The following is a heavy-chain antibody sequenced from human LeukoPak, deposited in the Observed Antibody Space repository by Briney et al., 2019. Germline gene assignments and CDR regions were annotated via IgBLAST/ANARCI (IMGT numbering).Heavy chain of an antibody. CDR2: IYPGDSDT. V-gene: IGHV5-51*01. CDR1: GYSFTSYW. CDR3: ARNLKSGNSHVDLGY. D-gene: IGHD5-18*01. Sequence: GESLKTSLKGSGYSFTSYWIAWVRQMPGKGLEWMGIIYPGDSDTRYSPSFQGQVTISADKSISTAYLQWSSLKASDTAMYYCARNLKSGNSHVDLGYWGQGTLVTVSS. J-gene: IGHJ4*02.